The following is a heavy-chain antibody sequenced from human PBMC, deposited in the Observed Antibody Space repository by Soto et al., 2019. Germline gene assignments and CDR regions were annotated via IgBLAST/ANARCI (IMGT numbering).Heavy chain of an antibody. CDR1: GYSFTSYG. V-gene: IGHV1-18*01. Sequence: QVQLVQSAGEVKKPGASVKVSCKASGYSFTSYGISWVRRAPGQGLEWMGWISPYNGHTQFVERFQGRVTMTPDTSTKTAYMELRNLRDDDTAHYYCARDLTIVQATHPRLENYGMDVWGQGTTVIVSS. D-gene: IGHD3-3*01. J-gene: IGHJ6*02. CDR3: ARDLTIVQATHPRLENYGMDV. CDR2: ISPYNGHT.